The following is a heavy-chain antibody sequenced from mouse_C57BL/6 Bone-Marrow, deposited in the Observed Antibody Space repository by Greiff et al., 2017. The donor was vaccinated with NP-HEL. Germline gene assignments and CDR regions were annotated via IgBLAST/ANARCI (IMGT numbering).Heavy chain of an antibody. V-gene: IGHV7-1*01. CDR2: SRNKANDYTT. CDR1: GFTFSDFY. Sequence: EVKLVESGGGLVQSGRSLRLSCATSGFTFSDFYMEWVRQAPGKGLEWIAASRNKANDYTTEYSASVKGRFIVSRDTSQSILYLQMTALRAEDTAIYYCARDGDYYGSSFYWYFDVWGTGTTVTVSS. D-gene: IGHD1-1*01. J-gene: IGHJ1*03. CDR3: ARDGDYYGSSFYWYFDV.